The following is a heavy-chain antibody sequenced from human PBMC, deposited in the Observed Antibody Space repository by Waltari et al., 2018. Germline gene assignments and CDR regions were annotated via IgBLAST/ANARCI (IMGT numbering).Heavy chain of an antibody. J-gene: IGHJ1*01. D-gene: IGHD6-19*01. CDR3: ARGGPEYSSGWYRSFQH. CDR1: GYTFTGYY. Sequence: QVQLVQSGAEVKKPGASVKVSCKASGYTFTGYYMHWVRQAPGQGLEWMGRINPNSGGTTYAQKFQGRVTMTRDTSISTAYMELSRLRSDDTAVYYCARGGPEYSSGWYRSFQHWGQGTLVTVSS. V-gene: IGHV1-2*06. CDR2: INPNSGGT.